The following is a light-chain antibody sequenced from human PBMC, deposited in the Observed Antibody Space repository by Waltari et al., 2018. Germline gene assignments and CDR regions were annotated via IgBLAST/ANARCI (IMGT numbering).Light chain of an antibody. CDR3: QESYSTPFFT. J-gene: IGKJ3*01. CDR2: AAS. Sequence: DIQMTQSPSSLSASVGDRVTLTCRASQSISNYLNWYQYKPGKPPKLLIYAASSLQSGVPSRFSGSGSGTHFSLSISSLQPEDFATYFCQESYSTPFFTFGPGTKVDMK. V-gene: IGKV1-39*01. CDR1: QSISNY.